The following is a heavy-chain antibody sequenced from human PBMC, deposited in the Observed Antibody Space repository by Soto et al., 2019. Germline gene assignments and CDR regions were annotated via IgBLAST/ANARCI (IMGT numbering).Heavy chain of an antibody. CDR2: IIPILGIA. V-gene: IGHV1-69*02. Sequence: SVKVSCKSSGYPFTHYTISWVRQAPGQGLEWMGRIIPILGIANYAQKFQGRVTITADKSTSTAYMELSSLRSEDTAVYYCAAPIAAAGKSDYWGQGTLVTVSS. J-gene: IGHJ4*02. CDR1: GYPFTHYT. CDR3: AAPIAAAGKSDY. D-gene: IGHD6-13*01.